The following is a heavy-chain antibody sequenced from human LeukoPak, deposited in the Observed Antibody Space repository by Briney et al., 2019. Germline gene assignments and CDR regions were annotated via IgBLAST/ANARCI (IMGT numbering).Heavy chain of an antibody. CDR3: AKTLVWFRETTSYYFDY. Sequence: GGSLRLSCAASGFTFSSYAMSWVRQAPGKGLEWVSAISGSGGSTYYADSVKGRFTISRDNSKNTLYLQMNSLRAEDTAVYYCAKTLVWFRETTSYYFDYWGQGTLVTVSS. CDR1: GFTFSSYA. V-gene: IGHV3-23*01. D-gene: IGHD3-10*01. J-gene: IGHJ4*02. CDR2: ISGSGGST.